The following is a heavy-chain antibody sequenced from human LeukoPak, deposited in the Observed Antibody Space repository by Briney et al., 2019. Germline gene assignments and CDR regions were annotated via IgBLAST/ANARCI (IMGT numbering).Heavy chain of an antibody. CDR3: AKDNVLRFLEWLSDAFDI. Sequence: GGSLRLSCAASGFTFSSYAMHWVRQAPGKGLEWVAVISYDGSNKYYADSVKGRFTISRDNSKNTLYLQMNSLRAEDTAVYYCAKDNVLRFLEWLSDAFDIWGQGTMVTVS. D-gene: IGHD3-3*01. V-gene: IGHV3-30-3*01. CDR1: GFTFSSYA. CDR2: ISYDGSNK. J-gene: IGHJ3*02.